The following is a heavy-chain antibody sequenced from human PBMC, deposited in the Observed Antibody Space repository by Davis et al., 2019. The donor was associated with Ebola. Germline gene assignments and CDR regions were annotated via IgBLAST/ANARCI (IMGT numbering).Heavy chain of an antibody. D-gene: IGHD2-8*02. CDR2: IWYDGSRK. CDR1: GFNFRSYG. J-gene: IGHJ6*02. CDR3: ARGDCTGGVCPGVDV. V-gene: IGHV3-33*01. Sequence: GESLKISCAASGFNFRSYGMHWVRQAPDKGLEWVAVIWYDGSRKYYGDSVKDRFTISRDNSNNLLYLQMNSLRAEDTAVYYCARGDCTGGVCPGVDVWGQGTTVTVSS.